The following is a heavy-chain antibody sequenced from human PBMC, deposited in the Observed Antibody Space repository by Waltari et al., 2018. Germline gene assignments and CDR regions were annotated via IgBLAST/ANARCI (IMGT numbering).Heavy chain of an antibody. J-gene: IGHJ5*02. CDR2: IYYTGST. D-gene: IGHD2-21*02. CDR3: ARGGGGDWEWFDP. Sequence: QVQLQESGPSLLKPSETLSLICTVSGGSISFFYWSWVRQPPGKGLYWIGYIYYTGSTNFHPSLKSRVTMSVDTSKNQFSLKLSSVTAADTAFYYCARGGGGDWEWFDPWGQGTLVTVSS. V-gene: IGHV4-59*01. CDR1: GGSISFFY.